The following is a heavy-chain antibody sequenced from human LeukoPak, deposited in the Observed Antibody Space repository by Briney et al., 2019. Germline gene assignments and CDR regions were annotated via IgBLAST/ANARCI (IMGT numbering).Heavy chain of an antibody. CDR1: GFTFSSYG. D-gene: IGHD3-16*01. CDR2: ISGIGGST. Sequence: GGSLRLSCAASGFTFSSYGMSWVRQAPGKGLEWVAAISGIGGSTYYADSVKGRFTISRDNSKNTLYLQMNSLRADDTAVYYCATRGSYVWGSYGWYFDLWGRGTLVTVSS. CDR3: ATRGSYVWGSYGWYFDL. J-gene: IGHJ2*01. V-gene: IGHV3-23*01.